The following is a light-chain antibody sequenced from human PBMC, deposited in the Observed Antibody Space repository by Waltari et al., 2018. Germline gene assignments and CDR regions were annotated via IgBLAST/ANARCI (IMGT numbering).Light chain of an antibody. Sequence: QSPLTHPPSASVSPGQSLALSCFGASTDLGSSNFVSWYQQHPGKAPKLIIYDVTNRPSGISNRFSGSKSGNTASLTISGLQAEDEADYFCCSFTSANTPYVFGAATKVTVL. V-gene: IGLV2-14*03. CDR3: CSFTSANTPYV. CDR1: STDLGSSNF. J-gene: IGLJ1*01. CDR2: DVT.